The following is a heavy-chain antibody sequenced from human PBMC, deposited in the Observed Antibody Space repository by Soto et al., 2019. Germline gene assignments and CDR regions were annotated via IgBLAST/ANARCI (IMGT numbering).Heavy chain of an antibody. CDR2: ISGSSSSI. V-gene: IGHV3-48*01. Sequence: EVQLVESGGGLVQPGGSLRLSCAASGFTFSRYSINWVRQAPGKGLEWISYISGSSSSIYYADSVKGRFTISRDNAKNSVYLQMNSLRAEDTAVYFCARVPPSGSYYEPNDYWGRGTLVTVSS. CDR1: GFTFSRYS. J-gene: IGHJ4*02. D-gene: IGHD3-10*01. CDR3: ARVPPSGSYYEPNDY.